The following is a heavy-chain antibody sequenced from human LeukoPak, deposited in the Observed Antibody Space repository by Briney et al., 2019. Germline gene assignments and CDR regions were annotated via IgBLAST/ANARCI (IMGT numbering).Heavy chain of an antibody. CDR2: INHSGST. CDR3: VRGIYCSSTSCQVSGYMDV. V-gene: IGHV4-34*01. J-gene: IGHJ6*03. Sequence: SEALSLTCAVYGGSFSGYYWSWIRQPPGKGLESIGEINHSGSTNYNPSLKSRVTISVDTSKNQFSLKLSSVTAADTAVYYCVRGIYCSSTSCQVSGYMDVWGKGTTVTVSS. D-gene: IGHD2-2*01. CDR1: GGSFSGYY.